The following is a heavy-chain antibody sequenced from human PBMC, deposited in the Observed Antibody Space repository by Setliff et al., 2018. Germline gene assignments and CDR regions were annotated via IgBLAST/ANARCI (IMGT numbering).Heavy chain of an antibody. Sequence: ASVKVSCKASGYTFTGHYIHWVRQAPGQGLEWMGWINPRTGVTNYAQKVQGRVTMTTDTSTSTAYMELRSLTSDDTAVYYCAREGRRYYDSSGYYYDPYYYYYMDVWGKGTTVTVSS. CDR3: AREGRRYYDSSGYYYDPYYYYYMDV. J-gene: IGHJ6*03. D-gene: IGHD3-22*01. CDR2: INPRTGVT. CDR1: GYTFTGHY. V-gene: IGHV1-2*02.